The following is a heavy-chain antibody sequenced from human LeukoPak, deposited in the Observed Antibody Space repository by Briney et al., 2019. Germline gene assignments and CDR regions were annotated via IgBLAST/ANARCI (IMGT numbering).Heavy chain of an antibody. CDR3: ARGLIDSSSWYWFDP. CDR2: IIPIFGTA. Sequence: SVKVSCKASGGTSSSYAISWVRQAPGQGLEWMGGIIPIFGTANYAQKFQGRVTITTDESTSTAYMELSSLRSEDTAVYYCARGLIDSSSWYWFDPWGQGTLVTVSS. CDR1: GGTSSSYA. V-gene: IGHV1-69*05. J-gene: IGHJ5*02. D-gene: IGHD6-13*01.